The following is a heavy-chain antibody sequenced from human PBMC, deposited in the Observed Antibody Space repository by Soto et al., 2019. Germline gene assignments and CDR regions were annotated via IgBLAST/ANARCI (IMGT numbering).Heavy chain of an antibody. CDR1: GFSFSTCA. V-gene: IGHV3-23*01. D-gene: IGHD3-22*01. Sequence: EVQLLESGGGLVQPGGSLRLSCAASGFSFSTCAVSWVRQAPGKGLEWVSSISASGDTTHYAESVRGRFTISRDNSRNTLPLQMSSLTAEDTAIYSCAAQATGYFVPFDFWGRGTLVTVSS. CDR2: ISASGDTT. CDR3: AAQATGYFVPFDF. J-gene: IGHJ4*02.